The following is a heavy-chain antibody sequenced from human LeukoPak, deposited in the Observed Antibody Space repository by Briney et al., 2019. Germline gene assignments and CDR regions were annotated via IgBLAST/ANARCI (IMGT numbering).Heavy chain of an antibody. Sequence: SETLSLTCAVYGGSFSGYYWSWIRQPPGKGLEWIGEINHSGSTNYNPSLKSRVTISVDTSKNQFSLKLSSVTAADTAVYYCARGRKKGRDYYFDYWGQGTLVTVSS. D-gene: IGHD2-21*02. J-gene: IGHJ4*02. CDR3: ARGRKKGRDYYFDY. V-gene: IGHV4-34*01. CDR2: INHSGST. CDR1: GGSFSGYY.